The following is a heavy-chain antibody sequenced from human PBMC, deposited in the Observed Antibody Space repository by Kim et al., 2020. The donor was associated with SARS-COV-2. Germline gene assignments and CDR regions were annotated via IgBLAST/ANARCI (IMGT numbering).Heavy chain of an antibody. CDR3: ASLAMYTSRRDTLQYYGMDV. V-gene: IGHV3-7*03. CDR1: GFTFSSYW. J-gene: IGHJ6*02. D-gene: IGHD6-13*01. Sequence: GGSLRLSCAASGFTFSSYWMSWVRQAPGKGLEWVSNIKQDGSEKHYVDSVKGRFTISRDNAKKSLYLQMNSLRAEDTAVYYCASLAMYTSRRDTLQYYGMDVWGQGTTVTVSS. CDR2: IKQDGSEK.